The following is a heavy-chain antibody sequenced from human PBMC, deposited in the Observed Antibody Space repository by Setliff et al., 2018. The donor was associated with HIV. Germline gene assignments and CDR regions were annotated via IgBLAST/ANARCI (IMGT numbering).Heavy chain of an antibody. CDR3: ARGKGVGGVIITGGLDA. CDR2: MNPNSGVS. J-gene: IGHJ6*04. CDR1: GYSFTAYY. D-gene: IGHD3-10*01. V-gene: IGHV1-8*02. Sequence: GASVKVSCKASGYSFTAYYIHFVRQAPGQGLEWMGWMNPNSGVSGYGQKFQGRVTMTRDTSISTAYMELSSLTSEDTAVYYCARGKGVGGVIITGGLDAWGKGTTVTVSS.